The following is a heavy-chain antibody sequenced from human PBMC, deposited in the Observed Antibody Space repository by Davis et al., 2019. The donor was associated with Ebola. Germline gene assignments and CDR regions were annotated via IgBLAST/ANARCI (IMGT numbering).Heavy chain of an antibody. J-gene: IGHJ4*02. CDR2: ISTYNGNT. D-gene: IGHD3-3*01. CDR1: GYSFTDDG. CDR3: ARSEIIRFLEWLLYFDY. Sequence: AASVKVSCKASGYSFTDDGISWVRQAPGQGLEWMGWISTYNGNTKYSQKFQGRVTITADKSTSTAYMELSSLRSEDTAVYYCARSEIIRFLEWLLYFDYWGQGTLVTVSS. V-gene: IGHV1-18*01.